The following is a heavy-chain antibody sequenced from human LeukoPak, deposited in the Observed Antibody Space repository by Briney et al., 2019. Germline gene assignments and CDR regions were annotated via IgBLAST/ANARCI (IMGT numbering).Heavy chain of an antibody. CDR2: IYTSGST. CDR3: ARVAYCGGDCYYGYFQH. D-gene: IGHD2-21*02. Sequence: SSETLSLTCTVSGGSISSGSYYWSWIRQPAGKGLEWIGRIYTSGSTNYNPSLKSRVTISVDTSKNQFSLKLSSVTAADTAVYYCARVAYCGGDCYYGYFQHWGQGTLVTVSS. CDR1: GGSISSGSYY. J-gene: IGHJ1*01. V-gene: IGHV4-61*02.